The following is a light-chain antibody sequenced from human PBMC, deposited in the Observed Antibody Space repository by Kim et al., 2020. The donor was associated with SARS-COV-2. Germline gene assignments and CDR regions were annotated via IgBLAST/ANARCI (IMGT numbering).Light chain of an antibody. CDR3: QSYEV. Sequence: SECPGKTVTIPCTRTSGSIASKPVQWYKQRPGSVPTTVIYEDALRPSGIPDRFSGSIDTSSNSASLTISGLTTEDEAVYFCQSYEVFGGGTQLTVL. J-gene: IGLJ2*01. V-gene: IGLV6-57*03. CDR2: EDA. CDR1: SGSIASKP.